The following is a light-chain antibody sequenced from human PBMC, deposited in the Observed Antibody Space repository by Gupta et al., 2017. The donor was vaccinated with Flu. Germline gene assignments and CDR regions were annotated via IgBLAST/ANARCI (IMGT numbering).Light chain of an antibody. Sequence: DVVMTQSPLSLPVTLGQPASISCRSSQSLVYSDGNTYLTWFQQRPGQSPRRLIYKVSNRDSGVPDRFSGSGSGTDFTLKISRVEAEDVGFYYCMQGTHWPLTFDGGTKVEIK. V-gene: IGKV2-30*01. CDR3: MQGTHWPLT. CDR2: KVS. CDR1: QSLVYSDGNTY. J-gene: IGKJ4*01.